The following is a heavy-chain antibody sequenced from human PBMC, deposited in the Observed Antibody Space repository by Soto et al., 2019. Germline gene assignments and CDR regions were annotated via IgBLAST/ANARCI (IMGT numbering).Heavy chain of an antibody. J-gene: IGHJ4*02. Sequence: QVQLQESGPGLVKPSETLSLTCTVSGGSVSSGSYYWSWIWQPPGKGLEWIGYINYSGSTNFNPSLQSRVTISVDTSKNQFSLKLSSVTAADTAVYYCARGCSGGSCYREGYFDYWGQGTLVTVSS. CDR2: INYSGST. D-gene: IGHD2-15*01. CDR1: GGSVSSGSYY. V-gene: IGHV4-61*01. CDR3: ARGCSGGSCYREGYFDY.